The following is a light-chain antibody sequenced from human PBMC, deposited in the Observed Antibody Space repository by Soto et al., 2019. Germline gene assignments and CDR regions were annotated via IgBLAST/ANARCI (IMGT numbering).Light chain of an antibody. CDR2: EVT. J-gene: IGLJ1*01. CDR1: SSDVGGYNF. Sequence: QSALTQPASVSGSPGQSITISCTGTSSDVGGYNFVSWYQQHPGKAPKLMIYEVTYRPSGVSNRFSGSKSGNTASLTISGLQAEDEAAYYCSSYTATNTLVVFGTGTKLTVL. CDR3: SSYTATNTLVV. V-gene: IGLV2-14*01.